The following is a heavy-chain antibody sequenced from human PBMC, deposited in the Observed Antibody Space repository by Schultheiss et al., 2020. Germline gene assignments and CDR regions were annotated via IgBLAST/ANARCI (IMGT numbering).Heavy chain of an antibody. CDR2: INHSGST. CDR1: GGSFSGYY. Sequence: SETLSLTCAVYGGSFSGYYWSWIRQPPGKGLEWIGEINHSGSTNYNPSLKSRVTISVDTSKNQFSLKLSSVTAADTAVYYCARPSHYYYGMDVWGQGTTVTVSS. J-gene: IGHJ6*02. CDR3: ARPSHYYYGMDV. V-gene: IGHV4-34*01.